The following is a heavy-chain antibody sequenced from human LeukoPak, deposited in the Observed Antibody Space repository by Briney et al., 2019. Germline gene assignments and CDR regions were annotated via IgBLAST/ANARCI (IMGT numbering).Heavy chain of an antibody. J-gene: IGHJ1*01. CDR3: ASPLTIYGDYGY. CDR1: GGSISSTDYY. Sequence: AETLSLTCTVSGGSISSTDYYWGWIRQPPGKGLEWIGSIYRSGSTYYNPSLKSRVSMSVDTSKNQFSLQLRTLTAADTAVYYCASPLTIYGDYGYWGQGALVTVSS. D-gene: IGHD4-17*01. CDR2: IYRSGST. V-gene: IGHV4-39*01.